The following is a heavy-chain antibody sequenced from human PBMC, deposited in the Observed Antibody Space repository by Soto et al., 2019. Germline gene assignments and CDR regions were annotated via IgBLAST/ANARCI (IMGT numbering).Heavy chain of an antibody. CDR2: ISAYNGNT. D-gene: IGHD6-19*01. CDR1: GYTFSSYG. J-gene: IGHJ6*02. Sequence: ASVKVSCKASGYTFSSYGISWVRQAPGQGLEWMGWISAYNGNTNYAQKLQGRVTMTTDTSTSTAYMELRSLRSDDTAVYYCARHQRAVAGDYYYYGMDVWGQGTTVTVSS. CDR3: ARHQRAVAGDYYYYGMDV. V-gene: IGHV1-18*01.